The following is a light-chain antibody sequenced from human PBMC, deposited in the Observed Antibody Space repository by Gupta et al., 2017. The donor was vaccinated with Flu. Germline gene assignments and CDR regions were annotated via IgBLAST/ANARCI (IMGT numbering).Light chain of an antibody. V-gene: IGKV3-20*01. J-gene: IGKJ4*01. CDR3: QQYGSSFPLT. Sequence: ENVLTQSPGTLSLSPRERATLSCRASQSVDNNYLAWYQHKPGQAPRLLIYDASTRATGIPDRFSGGGSGTDFTLTISRLDPEDFAVYYCQQYGSSFPLTFGGGTKVDIK. CDR2: DAS. CDR1: QSVDNNY.